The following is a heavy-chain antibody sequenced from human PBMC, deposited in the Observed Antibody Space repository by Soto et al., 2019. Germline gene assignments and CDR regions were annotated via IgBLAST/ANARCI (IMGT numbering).Heavy chain of an antibody. Sequence: PSQTLSLTCAISGDSVSSNSAAWNWIRQSPSRGLEWLGRTYYRSKWYNDYAVSVKSRITINPDTSKNQFSLQLNSVTPEDTAVYYCARGEVYSSSSDYHYYGMDVWGQGTTVTVSS. D-gene: IGHD6-6*01. V-gene: IGHV6-1*01. J-gene: IGHJ6*02. CDR2: TYYRSKWYN. CDR3: ARGEVYSSSSDYHYYGMDV. CDR1: GDSVSSNSAA.